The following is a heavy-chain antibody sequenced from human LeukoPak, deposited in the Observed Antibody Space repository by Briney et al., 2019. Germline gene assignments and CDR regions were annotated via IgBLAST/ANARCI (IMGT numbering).Heavy chain of an antibody. J-gene: IGHJ4*02. CDR1: GFTFSSYA. CDR2: ISGSGGST. V-gene: IGHV3-23*01. CDR3: AGGDTMIVVVSY. Sequence: PGGSLRLPCAASGFTFSSYAMSWVRQAPGKGLEWVSAISGSGGSTYYADSVKGRFTISRDNSKNTLYLQMNSLRAEDTAVYYCAGGDTMIVVVSYWGQGTLVTVSS. D-gene: IGHD3-22*01.